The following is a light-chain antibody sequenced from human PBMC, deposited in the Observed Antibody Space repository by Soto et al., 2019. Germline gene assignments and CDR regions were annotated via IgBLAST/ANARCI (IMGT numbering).Light chain of an antibody. J-gene: IGKJ1*01. Sequence: EIVMTQSPATLSVSPGERATLSCRASQSVSSNLAWYQQKPGQAPRLLIYGASTRATGIPDRFSGSGSGTDFTLTISRQEPEDFAVYYCQQYGSSPWTFGQGTKVDI. CDR1: QSVSSN. V-gene: IGKV3-20*01. CDR3: QQYGSSPWT. CDR2: GAS.